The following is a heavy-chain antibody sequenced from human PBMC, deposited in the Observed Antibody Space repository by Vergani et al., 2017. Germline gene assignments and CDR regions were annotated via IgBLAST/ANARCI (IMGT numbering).Heavy chain of an antibody. D-gene: IGHD6-19*01. CDR2: INHSGST. Sequence: QVQLQQWGAGLLKPSETLSLTCAVYGGSFSGYYWSWIRQPPGKGLEWIGEINHSGSTNYNPSLKSRVTISVDTSKNQFSLKLSSVTAADTAVYYCARDGYSSGSSWSWFDPWGQGTLVTVSS. CDR3: ARDGYSSGSSWSWFDP. CDR1: GGSFSGYY. J-gene: IGHJ5*02. V-gene: IGHV4-34*01.